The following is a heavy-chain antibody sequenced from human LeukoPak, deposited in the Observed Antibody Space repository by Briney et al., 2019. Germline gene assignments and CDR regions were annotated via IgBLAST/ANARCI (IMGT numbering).Heavy chain of an antibody. J-gene: IGHJ4*02. V-gene: IGHV4-59*08. D-gene: IGHD3-10*01. CDR3: ARQSYGDYFAY. CDR1: GGSISSFY. CDR2: IYCSGST. Sequence: SETLSLTCTVSGGSISSFYWNWIRQPPGKGLEWIGHIYCSGSTNYSPSLRSRATMSADTSKNQFSLKLTSVTAADTAVYYCARQSYGDYFAYWGQGILVTVSS.